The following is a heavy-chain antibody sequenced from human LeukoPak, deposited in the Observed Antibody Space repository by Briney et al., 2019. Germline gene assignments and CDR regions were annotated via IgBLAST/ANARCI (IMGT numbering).Heavy chain of an antibody. CDR1: GYTLTELS. Sequence: ASVKVSCKVSGYTLTELSMHWVRQAPGKGLEWMGGFDPEDGETIYAQKFQGRVTITADKSTSTAYMELSSLRSEDTAVYYCARGRGEPLQQPRSFDPWGQGTLVTVSS. J-gene: IGHJ5*02. V-gene: IGHV1-24*01. D-gene: IGHD4-11*01. CDR3: ARGRGEPLQQPRSFDP. CDR2: FDPEDGET.